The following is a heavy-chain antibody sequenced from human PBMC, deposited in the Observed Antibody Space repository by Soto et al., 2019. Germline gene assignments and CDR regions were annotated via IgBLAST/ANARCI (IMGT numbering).Heavy chain of an antibody. Sequence: PGGSLSLSCAASGFTFSSYAMSWVRQAPGKGLEWVSAISGSGGSTYYADSVKGRFTISRDNSKNTLYLQMNSLRAEDTAVYYCAKYYYDSSGYEAGLGYWGQGSLVTVSS. D-gene: IGHD3-22*01. CDR2: ISGSGGST. V-gene: IGHV3-23*01. J-gene: IGHJ4*02. CDR1: GFTFSSYA. CDR3: AKYYYDSSGYEAGLGY.